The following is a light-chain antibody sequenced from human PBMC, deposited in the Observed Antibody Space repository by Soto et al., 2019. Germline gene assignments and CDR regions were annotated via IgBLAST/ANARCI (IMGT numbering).Light chain of an antibody. CDR3: QQYLAIPRT. Sequence: DIVMTQSPDSLAVSLGERVTINCKSSQSVLYSSNNRNYLAWFQQKPGQPPKLLIYWASTRESGVPDRFSGSGSGTDFTLTISGLQAEDVAVYYCQQYLAIPRTFGQGTKVDIK. CDR2: WAS. CDR1: QSVLYSSNNRNY. V-gene: IGKV4-1*01. J-gene: IGKJ1*01.